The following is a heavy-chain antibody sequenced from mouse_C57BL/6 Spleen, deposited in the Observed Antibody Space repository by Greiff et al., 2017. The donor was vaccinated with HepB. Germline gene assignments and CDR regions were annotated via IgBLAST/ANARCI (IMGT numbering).Heavy chain of an antibody. V-gene: IGHV1-55*01. CDR2: IYPGSGST. CDR1: GYTFTSYW. J-gene: IGHJ3*01. D-gene: IGHD1-1*01. Sequence: QVQLQQPGAELVKPGASVKMSCKASGYTFTSYWITWVKQRPGQGLEWIGDIYPGSGSTNYNEKFKSKATLTVDTSSSTAYMQLSSLTSEDSAVYYCARRLDYGSSWFAYWGQGTLVTVSA. CDR3: ARRLDYGSSWFAY.